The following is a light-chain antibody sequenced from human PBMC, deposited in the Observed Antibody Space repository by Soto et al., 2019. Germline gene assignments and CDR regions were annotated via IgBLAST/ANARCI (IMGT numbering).Light chain of an antibody. CDR3: QQYKNWPL. CDR1: HSVNSH. CDR2: GAS. V-gene: IGKV3-15*01. Sequence: MLMTQPPATLSVYPGERVTLSCRTSHSVNSHVAWYQQKPGQAPRLLLYGASTRATGIPVRFSGSGFGTEFTLTISSLQSEDFAVYYCQQYKNWPLFGQGTRLEIK. J-gene: IGKJ5*01.